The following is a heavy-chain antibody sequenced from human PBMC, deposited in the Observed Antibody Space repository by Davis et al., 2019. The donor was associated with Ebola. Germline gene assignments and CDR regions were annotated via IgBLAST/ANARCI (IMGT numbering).Heavy chain of an antibody. CDR3: ARVKEYYDYVWGSYRSYYFDY. CDR1: GFTVSSNY. V-gene: IGHV3-53*04. J-gene: IGHJ4*02. Sequence: GGSLRLSCAASGFTVSSNYMSWVRQAPGKGLEWVSVIYSGGSTYYADSVKGRFTISRHNSKNTLYLQMNSLRAEDTAVYYCARVKEYYDYVWGSYRSYYFDYWGQGTLVTVSS. D-gene: IGHD3-16*02. CDR2: IYSGGST.